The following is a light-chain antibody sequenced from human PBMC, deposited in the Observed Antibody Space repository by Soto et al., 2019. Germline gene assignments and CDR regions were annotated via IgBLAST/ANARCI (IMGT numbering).Light chain of an antibody. J-gene: IGKJ2*01. Sequence: EVVLTQSPGTLSLSPGERATLSCRASETVTSDYLAWYQQKPGQAPRLLFYGAFIRAPGFPVTFRGTGSGSEFTLTITSLQSEDGALYYCQQYDKWPYTFGQGTKVDIK. CDR2: GAF. CDR1: ETVTSD. CDR3: QQYDKWPYT. V-gene: IGKV3-15*01.